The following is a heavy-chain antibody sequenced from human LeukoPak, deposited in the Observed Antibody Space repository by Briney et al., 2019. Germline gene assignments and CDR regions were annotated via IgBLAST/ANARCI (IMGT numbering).Heavy chain of an antibody. CDR2: IYPGDSDT. J-gene: IGHJ5*02. V-gene: IGHV5-51*01. CDR1: GYSFTSYW. D-gene: IGHD3-22*01. CDR3: ARLRDSSGYGILNWFDP. Sequence: GESLKSSCKGSGYSFTSYWIGWVRQMPGKGLEWMGIIYPGDSDTRYSPSFQGQVTISADKSISTAYLQWSSLKASDTAMYYCARLRDSSGYGILNWFDPWGQGTLVTVSS.